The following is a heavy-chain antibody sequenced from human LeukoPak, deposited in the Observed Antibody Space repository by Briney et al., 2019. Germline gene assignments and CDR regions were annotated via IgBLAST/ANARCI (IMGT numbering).Heavy chain of an antibody. CDR1: GFTFSSYA. Sequence: PGGSLTLSCAASGFTFSSYAMTWVRQAPGKGLEWVSYISGTSSNIYYADSVKGRFTVSRDNSKNSLYLQMNSLRDEDTAMFYCARVGDGYSVNYFDYWGQGTLVTVCS. D-gene: IGHD5-24*01. J-gene: IGHJ4*02. CDR3: ARVGDGYSVNYFDY. V-gene: IGHV3-48*02. CDR2: ISGTSSNI.